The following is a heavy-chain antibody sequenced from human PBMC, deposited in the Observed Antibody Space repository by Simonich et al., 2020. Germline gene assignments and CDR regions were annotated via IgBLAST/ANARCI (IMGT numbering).Heavy chain of an antibody. D-gene: IGHD7-27*01. J-gene: IGHJ3*02. V-gene: IGHV3-30*07. CDR2: ISNDGSNK. Sequence: QVQLVESGGGVVQPGRSLRLSCAASGFTFSSYAMHWVRQAQGRGLEWVGVISNDGSNKYYADAVKGRFTISRDNSKNTLYLQMNSLRAEDTAVYYCAREDLTGDAFDIWGQGTMVTVSS. CDR1: GFTFSSYA. CDR3: AREDLTGDAFDI.